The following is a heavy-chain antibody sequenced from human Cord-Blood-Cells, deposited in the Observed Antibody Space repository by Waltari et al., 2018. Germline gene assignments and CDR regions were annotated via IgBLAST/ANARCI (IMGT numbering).Heavy chain of an antibody. J-gene: IGHJ6*02. CDR1: GFTFSSYG. D-gene: IGHD3-10*01. V-gene: IGHV3-33*01. CDR2: IWYDGSNK. Sequence: QVQLVESGGGVVQPGRSLRLSCAPSGFTFSSYGMPWVRPAPGKGLEWVAVIWYDGSNKYYADSVKGRFTISRDNSKNTLYLQMNSLRAEDTAVYYCASLRYGSGSYYYYGMDVWGQGTMVTVSS. CDR3: ASLRYGSGSYYYYGMDV.